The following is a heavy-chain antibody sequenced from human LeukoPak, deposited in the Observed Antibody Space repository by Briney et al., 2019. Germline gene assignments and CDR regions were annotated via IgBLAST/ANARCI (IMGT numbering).Heavy chain of an antibody. J-gene: IGHJ6*03. CDR3: ARDQGSGSYLAYMDV. CDR1: GFTFSIYS. CDR2: IRSSNSNI. V-gene: IGHV3-48*04. Sequence: GGSLRLSCAASGFTFSIYSMNCVREAPGEGLEWVSYIRSSNSNIYYADSVKGPLTISRDNAKNSLYLQMNSLRAEDTAVYYRARDQGSGSYLAYMDVWGKGTTVTVSS. D-gene: IGHD3-10*01.